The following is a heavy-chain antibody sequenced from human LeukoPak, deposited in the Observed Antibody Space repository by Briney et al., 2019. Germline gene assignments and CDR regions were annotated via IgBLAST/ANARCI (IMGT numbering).Heavy chain of an antibody. CDR2: IYHSGST. D-gene: IGHD6-13*01. Sequence: PSETLSLTCTVSGGSISSGGYYWSWIRQPPGKGLEWIGYIYHSGSTYYNPSLKSRVTISVDRSKNQFSLKLSSVTAADTAVYYCARGRSGSSSEDYYYYMDVWGKGTTVTVSS. CDR1: GGSISSGGYY. V-gene: IGHV4-30-2*01. CDR3: ARGRSGSSSEDYYYYMDV. J-gene: IGHJ6*03.